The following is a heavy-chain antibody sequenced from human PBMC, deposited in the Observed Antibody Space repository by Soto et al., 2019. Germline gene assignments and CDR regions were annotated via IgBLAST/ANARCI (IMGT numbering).Heavy chain of an antibody. CDR1: GFTFSSYA. V-gene: IGHV3-23*01. CDR3: AKGGVYSSSVAPVQFNYFDY. J-gene: IGHJ4*02. CDR2: ISGSGGST. D-gene: IGHD6-6*01. Sequence: EVQLLESGGGLVQPGGSLRLSCAASGFTFSSYAMSWVRQAPGKGLEWVSAISGSGGSTYYADSVKGRFTISRDNFKNTLYLQMNSLRAEDTAVYYCAKGGVYSSSVAPVQFNYFDYWGQGTLVTVSS.